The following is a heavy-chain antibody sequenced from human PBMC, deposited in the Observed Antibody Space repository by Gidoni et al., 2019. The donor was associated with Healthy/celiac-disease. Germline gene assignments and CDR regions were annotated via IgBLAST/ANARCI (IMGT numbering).Heavy chain of an antibody. CDR2: INHSGST. D-gene: IGHD3-10*01. Sequence: QVQLQQWGAGLLKPSETLSLTCAVYDVSFSGYYWSWIRQPPGKGLEWIGDINHSGSTNYNPSLKSRVTISVDTSKNQFSLKLSSVTAADTAVYYCARGRLLWFGELRYYFDYWGQGTLVTVSS. V-gene: IGHV4-34*01. CDR1: DVSFSGYY. J-gene: IGHJ4*02. CDR3: ARGRLLWFGELRYYFDY.